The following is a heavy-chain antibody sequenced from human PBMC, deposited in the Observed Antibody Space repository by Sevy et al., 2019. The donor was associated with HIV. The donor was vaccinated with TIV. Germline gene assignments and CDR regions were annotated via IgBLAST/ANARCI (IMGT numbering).Heavy chain of an antibody. CDR2: INSNSGAI. J-gene: IGHJ4*02. V-gene: IGHV1-2*02. CDR3: ATQYSYDY. CDR1: GHTFSDYY. Sequence: ASVKVSCKASGHTFSDYYIQWVQQAPGQGLEWMGWINSNSGAISYAQKFRDRVTMTSDTSISTAYMELSRLRSDDTAVYYCATQYSYDYWGQGTLVTVSS. D-gene: IGHD4-4*01.